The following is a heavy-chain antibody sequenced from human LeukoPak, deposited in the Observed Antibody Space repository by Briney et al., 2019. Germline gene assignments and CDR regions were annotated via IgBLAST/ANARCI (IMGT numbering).Heavy chain of an antibody. D-gene: IGHD4-17*01. Sequence: SETLSLTCAVYGGSFSGYYWSWIRQPPGKGLEWIGEINNSGSTNCNPSLASRVTISVDTSKNQFSLKLSSVTAADTAVYYCASGPPTVSYYFDFWGQGTLVTVSS. CDR3: ASGPPTVSYYFDF. CDR1: GGSFSGYY. CDR2: INNSGST. J-gene: IGHJ4*02. V-gene: IGHV4-34*01.